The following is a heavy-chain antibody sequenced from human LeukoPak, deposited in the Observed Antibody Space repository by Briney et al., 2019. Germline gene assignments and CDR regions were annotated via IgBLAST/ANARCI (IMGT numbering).Heavy chain of an antibody. V-gene: IGHV1-46*01. D-gene: IGHD3-22*01. CDR2: INPNGGST. J-gene: IGHJ4*02. Sequence: GASVKVSCKASGYTFTSYYMHWVRQAPGQGLEWMGIINPNGGSTSYAQKFQGRVTMTRDTSTSTVYMELSSLRSEDTAVYYCATGAYDSSGYRRGFDYWGQGTLVTVSS. CDR1: GYTFTSYY. CDR3: ATGAYDSSGYRRGFDY.